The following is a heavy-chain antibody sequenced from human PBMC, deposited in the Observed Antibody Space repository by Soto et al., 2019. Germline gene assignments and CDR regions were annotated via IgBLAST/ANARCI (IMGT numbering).Heavy chain of an antibody. CDR1: GFNFSSYG. CDR3: AKDADESIIPGTVGDH. V-gene: IGHV3-30*18. Sequence: GGSLRLSCAASGFNFSSYGMHWVRQAPGKGLEWVAVISYDGSNKYYADSVKGRFTISRDNSKNTVYLQMNSLRAEDTAVYYCAKDADESIIPGTVGDHWGQGTLVTVS. D-gene: IGHD6-6*01. J-gene: IGHJ5*02. CDR2: ISYDGSNK.